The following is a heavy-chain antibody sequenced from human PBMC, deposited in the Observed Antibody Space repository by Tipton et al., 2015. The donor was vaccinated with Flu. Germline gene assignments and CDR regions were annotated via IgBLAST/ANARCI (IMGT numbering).Heavy chain of an antibody. CDR3: ARIKSGTGWFDP. Sequence: TLSLTCTVSGGSINNSSYYWGWTRQPPGKGLEWLGSIYYSGSISYNPSLKSRVTISVDTSKNQFSLKLSSVTAADTAVYFCARIKSGTGWFDPWGQGTLVTVSS. CDR2: IYYSGSI. CDR1: GGSINNSSYY. J-gene: IGHJ5*02. V-gene: IGHV4-39*01. D-gene: IGHD6-25*01.